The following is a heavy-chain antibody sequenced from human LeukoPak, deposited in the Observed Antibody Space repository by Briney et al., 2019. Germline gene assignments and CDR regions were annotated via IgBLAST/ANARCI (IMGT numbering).Heavy chain of an antibody. CDR1: GGSISTYY. Sequence: SETLSLTCAVSGGSISTYYWSWIRQPPGKGLEWIGYIYYSGSTNYNPPLKSRVTISVDTSKNQFSLKLSSVTAADTAVYYCARRPVGATEDYFDYWGQGTLVTVSS. CDR3: ARRPVGATEDYFDY. D-gene: IGHD1-26*01. V-gene: IGHV4-59*08. J-gene: IGHJ4*02. CDR2: IYYSGST.